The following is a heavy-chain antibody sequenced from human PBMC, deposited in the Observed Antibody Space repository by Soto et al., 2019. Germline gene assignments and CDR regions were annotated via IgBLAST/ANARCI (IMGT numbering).Heavy chain of an antibody. Sequence: GGSLRLSCAASGFTFSNYDMYWVRQAPGKGLECVAVISYDGSYRYYPDSVRGRFTISRDNSRNTLYLQVNSLRPEDTAVYYCAKKITIFGVVPKRAMDVWGQGTTVTVSS. J-gene: IGHJ6*02. CDR1: GFTFSNYD. CDR3: AKKITIFGVVPKRAMDV. CDR2: ISYDGSYR. D-gene: IGHD3-3*01. V-gene: IGHV3-30-3*02.